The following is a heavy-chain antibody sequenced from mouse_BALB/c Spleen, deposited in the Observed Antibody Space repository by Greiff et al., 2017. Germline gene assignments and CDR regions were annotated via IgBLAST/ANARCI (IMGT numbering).Heavy chain of an antibody. Sequence: EVKLVESGAELVKPGASVKLSCTASGFNIKDTYMHWVKQRPEQGLEWIGRIDPANGNTKYDPKFQGKATITADTSSNTAYLQLSSLTSEDTAVYYCARRRYDAYFDYWGQGTTLTVSS. CDR2: IDPANGNT. CDR1: GFNIKDTY. CDR3: ARRRYDAYFDY. J-gene: IGHJ2*01. D-gene: IGHD2-14*01. V-gene: IGHV14-3*02.